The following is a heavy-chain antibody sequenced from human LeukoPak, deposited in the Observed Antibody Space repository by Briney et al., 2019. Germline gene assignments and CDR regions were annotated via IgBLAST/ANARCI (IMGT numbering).Heavy chain of an antibody. Sequence: GGSLRLSCAASGFTFSSYGMHWVRRAPGKGLEWFSAISGSGGSTFYADSVKGRFTISRDNSKNTLYLQMNSLRAEDTAVYYCAKDPYYDSSGYYFYYYYIDVWGKGTTVTVSS. CDR2: ISGSGGST. CDR1: GFTFSSYG. CDR3: AKDPYYDSSGYYFYYYYIDV. V-gene: IGHV3-23*01. J-gene: IGHJ6*03. D-gene: IGHD3-22*01.